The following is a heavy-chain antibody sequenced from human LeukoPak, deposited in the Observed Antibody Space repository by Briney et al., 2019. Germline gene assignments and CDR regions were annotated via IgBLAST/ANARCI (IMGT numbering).Heavy chain of an antibody. Sequence: GGSLRLSCTASGFTFGDYAMSWVRQAPGKGLEWVGFIRSKAYGGTTEYAASVKGRFTISRDDSKSIAYLQMNSLKTKDTAVYYCTRESSQIVVVVAATLNWFDPWGQGTLVTVSS. V-gene: IGHV3-49*04. J-gene: IGHJ5*02. CDR2: IRSKAYGGTT. CDR3: TRESSQIVVVVAATLNWFDP. D-gene: IGHD2-15*01. CDR1: GFTFGDYA.